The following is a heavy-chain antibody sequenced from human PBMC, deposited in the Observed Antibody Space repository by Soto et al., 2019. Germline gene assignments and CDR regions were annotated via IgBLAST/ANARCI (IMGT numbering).Heavy chain of an antibody. J-gene: IGHJ4*02. Sequence: EVQLVESGGSLVQPGRSLKLSCAASGFTFSGSAMHWVRQASGKGLEWVGRIRNKANNYATAYAVSVKGRFTISRDDSRNTAYLQMNSLKTEDTAVYYCARGVYDFWSGHPKGLDYWGQGTVVTVSS. CDR3: ARGVYDFWSGHPKGLDY. CDR2: IRNKANNYAT. D-gene: IGHD3-3*01. V-gene: IGHV3-73*02. CDR1: GFTFSGSA.